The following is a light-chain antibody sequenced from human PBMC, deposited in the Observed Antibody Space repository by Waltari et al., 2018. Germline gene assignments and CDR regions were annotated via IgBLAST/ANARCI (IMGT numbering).Light chain of an antibody. CDR2: GSS. J-gene: IGLJ3*02. CDR3: QSYDTSLGVV. V-gene: IGLV1-40*01. CDR1: GSNIGAGYD. Sequence: QSVLTQPPSVSGAPGQRVTISCTGCGSNIGAGYDVHWYQQLPRAAPKLLIYGSSTRPLGVPYRFCGSTSGTSASLAITGLQAEDEADYYCQSYDTSLGVVFGGGTKLTVL.